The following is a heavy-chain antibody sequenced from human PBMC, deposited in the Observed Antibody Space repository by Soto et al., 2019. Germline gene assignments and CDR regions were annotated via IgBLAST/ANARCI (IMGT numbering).Heavy chain of an antibody. D-gene: IGHD4-4*01. Sequence: QVQLQESGPGLVKPSETLPLTCSVSDGSVTGYCWSWIRHPPGKGLEWMGCIDYTGRAHYNPSLTSRVTMSLDTSNNHFSLKLSSVTTTDTAVYYCARGPDHSKVGYWGQGTIVAVSS. CDR1: DGSVTGYC. CDR3: ARGPDHSKVGY. V-gene: IGHV4-59*02. CDR2: IDYTGRA. J-gene: IGHJ4*02.